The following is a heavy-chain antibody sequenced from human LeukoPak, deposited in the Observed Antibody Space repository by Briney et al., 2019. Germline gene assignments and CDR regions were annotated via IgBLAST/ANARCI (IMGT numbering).Heavy chain of an antibody. CDR1: GFTFSSYA. V-gene: IGHV3-48*01. J-gene: IGHJ4*02. CDR2: ISSSSSTI. CDR3: ARDSFLEWLLYGNCDY. D-gene: IGHD3-3*02. Sequence: GGSLRLSCAASGFTFSSYAMSWVRQAPGKGLEWVSYISSSSSTIYYADSVKGRFTISRDNAKNSLYLQMNSLRAEDTAVYYCARDSFLEWLLYGNCDYWGQGTLVTVSS.